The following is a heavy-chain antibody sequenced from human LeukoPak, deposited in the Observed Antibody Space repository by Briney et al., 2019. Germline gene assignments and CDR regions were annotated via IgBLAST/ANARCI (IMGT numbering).Heavy chain of an antibody. CDR3: ARIDTGGADC. V-gene: IGHV4-31*02. Sequence: TPSETLSLTCTVSGGSVNSGGSYWTWIRQHPGKGLEWIGYISYSGNTYYSPSLKSRITISVDTSKNQFSLKLSSVTAADTAVYYCARIDTGGADCWGQGTMVTVSS. D-gene: IGHD2-8*02. CDR1: GGSVNSGGSY. J-gene: IGHJ4*02. CDR2: ISYSGNT.